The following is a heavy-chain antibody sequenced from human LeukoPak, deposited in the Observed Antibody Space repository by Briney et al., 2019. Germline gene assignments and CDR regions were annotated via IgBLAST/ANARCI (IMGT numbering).Heavy chain of an antibody. CDR2: IIPILGIA. V-gene: IGHV1-69*04. J-gene: IGHJ4*02. Sequence: ASVKVSCKASGGTFSSYAISWVRQAPGQGLEWMGRIIPILGIANYAQKFQGRVTITRNTSMSTAYMELSSLRSEDTAVYYCARMKAAGTVDYWGQGTLVTVSS. CDR3: ARMKAAGTVDY. D-gene: IGHD6-13*01. CDR1: GGTFSSYA.